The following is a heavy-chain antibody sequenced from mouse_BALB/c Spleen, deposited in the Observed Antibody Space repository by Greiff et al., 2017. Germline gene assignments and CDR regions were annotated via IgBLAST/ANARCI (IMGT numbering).Heavy chain of an antibody. CDR1: GYSITSDYA. J-gene: IGHJ3*01. D-gene: IGHD2-1*01. Sequence: EVKLQESGPGLVKPSQSLSLTCTVTGYSITSDYAWNWIRQFPGNKLEWMGYISYSGSTSYNPSLKSRISITRDTSKNQFFLQLNSVTTEDTATYYCARWDYGNEAWFAYWGQGTLVTVSA. V-gene: IGHV3-2*02. CDR3: ARWDYGNEAWFAY. CDR2: ISYSGST.